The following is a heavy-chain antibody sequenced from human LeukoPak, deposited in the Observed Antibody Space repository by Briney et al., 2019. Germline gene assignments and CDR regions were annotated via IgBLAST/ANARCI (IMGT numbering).Heavy chain of an antibody. D-gene: IGHD5-18*01. Sequence: GGSLRLSCAASGFTFSSYSMNWVRQAPGKGLEWVSSISSSSSSYIYYADSVKGRFTISRDNAKNSLYLQMNSLRAEDTAVYYCARPRTAIEYWYFDLWGRGTLVTVSS. CDR3: ARPRTAIEYWYFDL. CDR2: ISSSSSSYI. CDR1: GFTFSSYS. V-gene: IGHV3-21*01. J-gene: IGHJ2*01.